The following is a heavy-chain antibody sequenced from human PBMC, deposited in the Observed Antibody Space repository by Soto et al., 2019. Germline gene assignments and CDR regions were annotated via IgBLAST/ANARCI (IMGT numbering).Heavy chain of an antibody. CDR2: IYYSGST. Sequence: SWSPAISSTVSGGSVYSCDYSWTWIRQPPGKGLEWIGYIYYSGSTYYNPSLKSRVTISVDTSKNQFSLKLSSVTAADTAVYYCARGSLWFNAFDIWGQGTMVTVSS. CDR3: ARGSLWFNAFDI. V-gene: IGHV4-30-4*01. D-gene: IGHD3-10*01. J-gene: IGHJ3*02. CDR1: GGSVYSCDYS.